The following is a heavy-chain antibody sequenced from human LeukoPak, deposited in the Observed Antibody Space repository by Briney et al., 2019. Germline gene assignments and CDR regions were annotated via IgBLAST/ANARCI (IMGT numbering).Heavy chain of an antibody. CDR3: AKDDGVLILYNWSDP. D-gene: IGHD3-3*01. CDR2: ITGSGTTT. V-gene: IGHV3-23*01. CDR1: GFTFSSYA. Sequence: GGSLRLSFAASGFTFSSYAMSGVRQAPGKGLEWVSAITGSGTTTYYAASVKGRFTVSRDNSKNTLYLQMNSLRAEDTAVYYCAKDDGVLILYNWSDPWGQGTLVTVSS. J-gene: IGHJ5*02.